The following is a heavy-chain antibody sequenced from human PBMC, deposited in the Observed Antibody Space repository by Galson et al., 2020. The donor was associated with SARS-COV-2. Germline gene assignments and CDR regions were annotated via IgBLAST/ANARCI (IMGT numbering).Heavy chain of an antibody. J-gene: IGHJ3*02. CDR3: ARVNKRSDYVDHLHDAFDI. CDR2: ISPGYSGT. V-gene: IGHV5-51*01. D-gene: IGHD3-22*01. Sequence: GESLQISCKGSGYTSSTYSIGCVRQMPGKGLEWMGIISPGYSGTRYSPSFQGQVTISADNSISTAYLEWSSLKASDTAMYYCARVNKRSDYVDHLHDAFDIWGQGTMVTVSS. CDR1: GYTSSTYS.